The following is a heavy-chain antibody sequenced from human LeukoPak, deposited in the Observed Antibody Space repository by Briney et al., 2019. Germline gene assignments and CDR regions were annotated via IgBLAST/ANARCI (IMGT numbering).Heavy chain of an antibody. Sequence: GGSLRLSCAASGFTFSGYAMHWVRQAPGKGLEYVSAISGNGGSTYYANSVKGRFTISRDNSKNTLYLQMGSLRAEDMAVYYCARPSSQWELLLPLDYWGQGTLVTVSS. CDR1: GFTFSGYA. V-gene: IGHV3-64*01. D-gene: IGHD1-26*01. CDR3: ARPSSQWELLLPLDY. CDR2: ISGNGGST. J-gene: IGHJ4*02.